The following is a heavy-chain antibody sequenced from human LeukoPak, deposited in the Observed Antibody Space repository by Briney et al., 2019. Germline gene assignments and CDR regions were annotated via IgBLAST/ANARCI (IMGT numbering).Heavy chain of an antibody. CDR3: ARGHAAVTAIYYYYYGMDV. J-gene: IGHJ6*02. CDR1: GGSISSGGYY. Sequence: SQTLSLTRTVSGGSISSGGYYWSWIRQHPGKGLEWIGYIYYSGSTYYNPSLKSRVTISVDTSKNQFSLKLSSVTAADTAVYYCARGHAAVTAIYYYYYGMDVWGQGTTVTVSS. V-gene: IGHV4-31*03. CDR2: IYYSGST. D-gene: IGHD1-14*01.